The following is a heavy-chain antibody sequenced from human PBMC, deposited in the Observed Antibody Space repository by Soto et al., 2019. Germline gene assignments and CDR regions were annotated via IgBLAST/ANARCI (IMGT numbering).Heavy chain of an antibody. CDR1: GFTFEDYA. CDR3: ARGGYCTSSSCSNFDY. J-gene: IGHJ4*02. D-gene: IGHD2-2*03. Sequence: GGSLRLSCGASGFTFEDYAMHWVRQVPGKGLEWVSAISWNSASIGYADSVKGRFTTSRDNAKNSLYLQINSLKTEDTAVYYCARGGYCTSSSCSNFDYWGQGTLVTVSS. CDR2: ISWNSASI. V-gene: IGHV3-9*01.